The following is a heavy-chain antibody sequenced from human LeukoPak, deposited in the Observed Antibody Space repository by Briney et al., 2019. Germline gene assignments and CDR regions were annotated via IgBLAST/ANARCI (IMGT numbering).Heavy chain of an antibody. V-gene: IGHV3-53*01. D-gene: IGHD6-25*01. CDR3: ARGAATYYFDY. CDR2: IYSGGST. J-gene: IGHJ4*02. CDR1: GFTVSSNY. Sequence: GGSLRLSCAASGFTVSSNYMSWVRQAPGKGLEWVSVIYSGGSTYYADSVKGRFTISRDNSKNTLYLQMNSLRAEDTAVYYCARGAATYYFDYWGQGTLVTVSS.